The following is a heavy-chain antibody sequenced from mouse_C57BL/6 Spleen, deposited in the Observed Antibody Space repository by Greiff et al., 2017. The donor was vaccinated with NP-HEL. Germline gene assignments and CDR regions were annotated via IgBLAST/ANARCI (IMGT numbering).Heavy chain of an antibody. J-gene: IGHJ4*01. D-gene: IGHD2-3*01. CDR1: GFTFSSYA. CDR3: ARDDDHYAMDY. CDR2: ISDGGSYT. Sequence: EVKVVESGGGLVKPGGSLKLSCAASGFTFSSYAMSWVRQTPEKRLEWVATISDGGSYTYYPDNVKGRFTISRDNAKNNLYLQMSHLKSEDTAMYYCARDDDHYAMDYWGQGTSVTVSS. V-gene: IGHV5-4*01.